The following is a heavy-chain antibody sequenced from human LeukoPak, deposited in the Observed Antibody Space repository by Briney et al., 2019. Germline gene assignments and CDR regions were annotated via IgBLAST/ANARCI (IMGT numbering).Heavy chain of an antibody. CDR3: ARGRPFHHIDY. V-gene: IGHV4-34*01. CDR2: INHSGST. Sequence: SETLSLTCAVYGGSFSGYYWSWIRQPPGKGPEWIGEINHSGSTNYNPSLKSRVTISVDTSKNQFSLKLSSVTAADTAVYYCARGRPFHHIDYWGQGTLVTVSS. J-gene: IGHJ4*02. D-gene: IGHD3-3*02. CDR1: GGSFSGYY.